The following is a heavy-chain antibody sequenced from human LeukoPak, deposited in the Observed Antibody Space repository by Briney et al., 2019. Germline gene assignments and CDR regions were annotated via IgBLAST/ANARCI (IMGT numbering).Heavy chain of an antibody. D-gene: IGHD6-6*01. J-gene: IGHJ6*02. CDR1: GGSISSGGYY. CDR3: ARGRPRAARPYYYGMDV. CDR2: IYYSGST. Sequence: PSETLSLTCTVSGGSISSGGYYWSWIRQHPGKGLEWIGYIYYSGSTYYNPSLKSRVTISVDTSKNQFSLKLSSVTAADTAVYYCARGRPRAARPYYYGMDVWGQGTTVTVSS. V-gene: IGHV4-31*03.